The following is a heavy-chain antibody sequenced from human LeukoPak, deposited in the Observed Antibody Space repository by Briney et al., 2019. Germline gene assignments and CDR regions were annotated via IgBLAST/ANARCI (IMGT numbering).Heavy chain of an antibody. V-gene: IGHV3-74*01. D-gene: IGHD4-17*01. Sequence: SGGSLRLSCAASGFTFSSYWMHWVRQAPGKGLVWVSRINSDGSSTSYADSVKGRFTISRDNAKNTLYLQMNSLRAEDTAVYYCARDLGHDYGDYCFDYWGQGTLVTVSS. CDR3: ARDLGHDYGDYCFDY. CDR2: INSDGSST. CDR1: GFTFSSYW. J-gene: IGHJ4*02.